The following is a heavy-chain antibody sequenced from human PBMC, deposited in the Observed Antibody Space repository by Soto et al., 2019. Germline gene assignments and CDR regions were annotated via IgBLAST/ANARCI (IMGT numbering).Heavy chain of an antibody. CDR3: ARGSSPVDFDY. CDR2: INTYNGNT. Sequence: ASVKVSCKASGYTFTNYGINWVRHAPGQGLEWMGWINTYNGNTNFAQRLQGRVTMTTEASTSTAYMELRSLRSDDTAVYYCARGSSPVDFDYWGQGTLVTVSS. D-gene: IGHD6-13*01. V-gene: IGHV1-18*01. CDR1: GYTFTNYG. J-gene: IGHJ4*02.